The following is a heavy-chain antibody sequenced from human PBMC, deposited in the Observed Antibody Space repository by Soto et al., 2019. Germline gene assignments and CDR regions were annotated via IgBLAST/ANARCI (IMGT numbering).Heavy chain of an antibody. CDR2: IIPIFGTA. CDR3: ARNSNYGFFEDY. Sequence: SVKVSCKASGGTFSSYAISWVRQAPGQGLEWMGGIIPIFGTANYAQKFQGRVTITADESTSTAYMELSSLRSEDTAVYYCARNSNYGFFEDYWGQGTLVTVSS. CDR1: GGTFSSYA. D-gene: IGHD4-4*01. V-gene: IGHV1-69*13. J-gene: IGHJ4*02.